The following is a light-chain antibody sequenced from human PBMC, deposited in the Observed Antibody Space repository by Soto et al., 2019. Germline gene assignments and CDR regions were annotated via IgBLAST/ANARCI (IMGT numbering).Light chain of an antibody. V-gene: IGKV3-15*01. J-gene: IGKJ4*01. CDR1: QSVNRN. Sequence: EVLMTQSPDTLSVSPGERATLSCRASQSVNRNLAWYQQKPGQAPRLLIYGASTRATGIPAWFSGSGSGTDCTITICSLQSEAFAIYYSHQYYDWPPRTFDGGNKVGIK. CDR3: HQYYDWPPRT. CDR2: GAS.